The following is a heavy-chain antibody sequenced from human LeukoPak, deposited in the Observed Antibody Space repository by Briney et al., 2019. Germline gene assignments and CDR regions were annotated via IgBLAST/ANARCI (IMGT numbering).Heavy chain of an antibody. CDR1: GFTFSSYS. V-gene: IGHV3-48*04. Sequence: GGSLRLSCAASGFTFSSYSMNWVRQAPGKGLECISYISSSGRTIYYADSLKGRFTVSRDNAKNSLYLRMNNLRAEDTAVYYCARGEYYFDYWGQGTLVTVSS. CDR3: ARGEYYFDY. CDR2: ISSSGRTI. J-gene: IGHJ4*02.